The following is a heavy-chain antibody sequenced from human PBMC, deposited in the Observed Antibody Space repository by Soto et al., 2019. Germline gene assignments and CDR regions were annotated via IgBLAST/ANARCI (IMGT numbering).Heavy chain of an antibody. CDR1: GFTFSSYA. J-gene: IGHJ6*02. Sequence: PGGSLRLSCAASGFTFSSYAMHCVRQAPGKGLEWVAVISYDGSNKYYADSVKGRFTISRDKSKNTLYLQMNSLRAEDTAVYYCTRDEGTEYSRLEPNYYYYYGMDAWGQGTTVTVSS. D-gene: IGHD6-6*01. V-gene: IGHV3-30-3*01. CDR3: TRDEGTEYSRLEPNYYYYYGMDA. CDR2: ISYDGSNK.